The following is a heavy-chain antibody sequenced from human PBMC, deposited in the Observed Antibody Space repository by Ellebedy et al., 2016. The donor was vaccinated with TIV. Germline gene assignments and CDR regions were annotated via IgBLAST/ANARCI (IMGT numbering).Heavy chain of an antibody. CDR3: AKSPSIFYFDY. V-gene: IGHV3-23*01. CDR2: ISGSGGST. D-gene: IGHD6-6*01. J-gene: IGHJ4*02. Sequence: GESLKISXAASGFTFSSYAMSWVRQAPGKGLEWVSAISGSGGSTYYADSVKGRFTISRDNSKNTLYLQMNSLRAEDTAVYYCAKSPSIFYFDYWGQGTLVTVSS. CDR1: GFTFSSYA.